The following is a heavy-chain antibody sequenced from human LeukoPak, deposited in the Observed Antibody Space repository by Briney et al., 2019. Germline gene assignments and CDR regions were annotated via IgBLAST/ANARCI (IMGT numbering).Heavy chain of an antibody. D-gene: IGHD1-26*01. J-gene: IGHJ1*01. V-gene: IGHV3-7*03. Sequence: PGGSLRLSCTFSGFTLSNFWMSWVRQAPGKGLEWVANINQDESIKWYVESVKGRFTISRDNAKNLVYLQMNSLRVEDTAIYYCARDPDASPGPGWDHWGQGALVSVSS. CDR2: INQDESIK. CDR1: GFTLSNFW. CDR3: ARDPDASPGPGWDH.